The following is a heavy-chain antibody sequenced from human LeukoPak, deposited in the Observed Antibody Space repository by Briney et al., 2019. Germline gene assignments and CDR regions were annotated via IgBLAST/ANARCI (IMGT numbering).Heavy chain of an antibody. Sequence: SETLSLTCTVSGGSISSYYWSWIRQPPGKGLEWIGYIHYSGSTNYNPSLKGRVTISVDTSKNQFSLKLSSVTAADTAVYYCARGYYGSGGSGYYYYSMDVWGQGTTVTVSS. J-gene: IGHJ6*02. CDR3: ARGYYGSGGSGYYYYSMDV. CDR1: GGSISSYY. V-gene: IGHV4-59*01. D-gene: IGHD3-10*01. CDR2: IHYSGST.